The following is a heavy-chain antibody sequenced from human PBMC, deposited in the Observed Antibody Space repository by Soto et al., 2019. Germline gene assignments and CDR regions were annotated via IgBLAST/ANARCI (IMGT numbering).Heavy chain of an antibody. J-gene: IGHJ4*02. D-gene: IGHD5-12*01. V-gene: IGHV3-43*01. CDR2: LSWDGGTT. CDR3: TRVQKKYRTTSGVDFAS. CDR1: GFTFEEHT. Sequence: EVMLEESGGAVVQPGGSLRLSCVVSGFTFEEHTILWVRQAPGKGLEWISLLSWDGGTTYYAESVKGRFTISRDSGTNSLFLQMDSLRSEETALYYCTRVQKKYRTTSGVDFASWGQGTQVTVSS.